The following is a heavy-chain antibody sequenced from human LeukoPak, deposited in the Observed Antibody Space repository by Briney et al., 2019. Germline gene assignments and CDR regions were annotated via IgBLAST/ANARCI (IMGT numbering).Heavy chain of an antibody. CDR2: VYPRDSDI. D-gene: IGHD2-21*01. Sequence: GGCLQISCKTSGYIFLNYWIAWVRRVPGKRLEWMGSVYPRDSDIRDSPSFQGQVTVSADKSISTAYLQWSSLKASDTAVYYCARHFSLVSEFDYWGQGTPVTVSS. CDR3: ARHFSLVSEFDY. J-gene: IGHJ4*02. V-gene: IGHV5-51*01. CDR1: GYIFLNYW.